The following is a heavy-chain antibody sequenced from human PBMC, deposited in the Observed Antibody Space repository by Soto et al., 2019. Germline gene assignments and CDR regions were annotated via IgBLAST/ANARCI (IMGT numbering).Heavy chain of an antibody. J-gene: IGHJ4*02. Sequence: EVQLVESGGGLVQPGGSLRLSCAASGFTFSGYSLNWVRQAPGKGLEGVSYISGTSSTIYYADSVEGRFTISRDNAKKSLYLQMNGLRAEDTAVYYCARDRAEDYWGQGTLVTVSS. V-gene: IGHV3-48*01. CDR3: ARDRAEDY. CDR1: GFTFSGYS. CDR2: ISGTSSTI.